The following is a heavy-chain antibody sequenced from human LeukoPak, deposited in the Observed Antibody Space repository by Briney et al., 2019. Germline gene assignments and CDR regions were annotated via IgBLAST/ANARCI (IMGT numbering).Heavy chain of an antibody. CDR2: ISSSSSTI. CDR3: TRDRHNNNYDSRRPDY. V-gene: IGHV3-48*01. D-gene: IGHD3-22*01. CDR1: GFTFSSYS. Sequence: PGGSLRLSCAASGFTFSSYSMNWVRQAPGKGLEWVSYISSSSSTIYYADSVKGRFTISRDNAKNSLYLQMNSLRAEDTAVYYCTRDRHNNNYDSRRPDYWGQGTLVTVSS. J-gene: IGHJ4*02.